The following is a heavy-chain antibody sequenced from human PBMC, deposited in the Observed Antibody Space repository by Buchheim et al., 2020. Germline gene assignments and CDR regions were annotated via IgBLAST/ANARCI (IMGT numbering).Heavy chain of an antibody. CDR2: ISSSGSTI. D-gene: IGHD3-22*01. CDR3: ARGDSSGYSLDY. CDR1: GFTLSSYE. Sequence: EVQLVESGGGLVQPGGSLRLSCAASGFTLSSYEVNWVRQAPGKGLEWVSYISSSGSTIYYADSVKGRFTISSANAKNSLYLQMNSLRAEDTAVYYCARGDSSGYSLDYWGQGTL. V-gene: IGHV3-48*03. J-gene: IGHJ4*02.